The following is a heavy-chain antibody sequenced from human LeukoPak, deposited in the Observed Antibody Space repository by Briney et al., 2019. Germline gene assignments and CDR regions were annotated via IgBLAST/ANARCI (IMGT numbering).Heavy chain of an antibody. CDR1: GGSISSYY. J-gene: IGHJ4*02. V-gene: IGHV4-59*08. CDR2: IYYSGST. D-gene: IGHD3-10*01. CDR3: ARQRLLWFGESNSGFDY. Sequence: PSETLSLTCTVSGGSISSYYWNWIRQPPGKGLEWIGYIYYSGSTDYNPSLKSRVSMSVDTSKNQFSLKLSSATATDTAVYYCARQRLLWFGESNSGFDYWGQGTLVTVSS.